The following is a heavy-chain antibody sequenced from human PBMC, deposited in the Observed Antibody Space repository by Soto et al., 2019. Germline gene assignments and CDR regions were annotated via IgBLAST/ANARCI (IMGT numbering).Heavy chain of an antibody. Sequence: GASVKVSCKGSGNTFASHGFSWVRQAPGQGLEWMGWISGFNGQTNYALKFQGRVTLTTDTSTSTAYMELRSLRSDDTAVYFCARVDPRGVAVVRDYWGQGTLVTVSS. D-gene: IGHD3-10*01. J-gene: IGHJ4*02. CDR2: ISGFNGQT. CDR1: GNTFASHG. V-gene: IGHV1-18*01. CDR3: ARVDPRGVAVVRDY.